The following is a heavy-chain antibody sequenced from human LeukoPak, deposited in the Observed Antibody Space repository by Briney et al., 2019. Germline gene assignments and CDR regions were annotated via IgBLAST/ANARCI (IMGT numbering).Heavy chain of an antibody. CDR2: IIPILGIA. J-gene: IGHJ6*02. CDR3: ARAGIAAAGPLYSYYGMDV. CDR1: GGTFSSYT. D-gene: IGHD6-13*01. V-gene: IGHV1-69*02. Sequence: SVKVPCKASGGTFSSYTISWVRQAPGQGLEWMGRIIPILGIANYAQKFQGRVTITADKSTSTAYMERSSLRSEDTAVYYCARAGIAAAGPLYSYYGMDVWGQGTTVTVSS.